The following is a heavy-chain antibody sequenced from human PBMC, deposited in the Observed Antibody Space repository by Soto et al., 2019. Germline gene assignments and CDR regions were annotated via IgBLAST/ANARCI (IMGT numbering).Heavy chain of an antibody. D-gene: IGHD3-10*01. CDR1: GGTFSSYT. CDR2: IIPILGIA. CDR3: ARDPITMVRGDRDY. J-gene: IGHJ4*02. V-gene: IGHV1-69*08. Sequence: QVQLVQSGAEVKKPGSSVKVSCKASGGTFSSYTISWVRQAPGQGLEWMGRIIPILGIANYAQKFQGRVTITADKPTSTAYMELSSLRSEDTAVYYCARDPITMVRGDRDYWGQGTLVTVSS.